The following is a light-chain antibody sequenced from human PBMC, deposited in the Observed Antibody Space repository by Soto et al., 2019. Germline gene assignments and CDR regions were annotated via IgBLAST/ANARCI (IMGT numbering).Light chain of an antibody. J-gene: IGLJ2*01. V-gene: IGLV2-14*01. CDR2: DVS. Sequence: QSALTQPASVSGSPGQSITISCTGTSSDVGGYNYVSWYQQHPGKDPELMIYDVSNRPSGVSNRFSGSKSGNTASLTISGLQAEDEADYYCSSYTSSSTLEVVFGGGTKLTVL. CDR1: SSDVGGYNY. CDR3: SSYTSSSTLEVV.